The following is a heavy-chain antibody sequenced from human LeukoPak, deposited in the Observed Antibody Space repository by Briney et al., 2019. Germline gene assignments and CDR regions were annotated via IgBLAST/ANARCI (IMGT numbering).Heavy chain of an antibody. CDR2: IRSKIYGGTP. CDR3: TRDQTPYY. J-gene: IGHJ4*02. CDR1: GFNFGDYA. Sequence: GGSLRLSCTTSGFNFGDYAMTWVRQAPGKGLERVGFIRSKIYGGTPEYAASVKGRFTISRDDSKGVAYLQMNSLKTEDTAVYYCTRDQTPYYWGQGTLVTVAS. V-gene: IGHV3-49*04.